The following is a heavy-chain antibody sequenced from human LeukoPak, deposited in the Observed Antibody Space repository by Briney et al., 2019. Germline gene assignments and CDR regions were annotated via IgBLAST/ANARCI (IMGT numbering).Heavy chain of an antibody. J-gene: IGHJ3*02. D-gene: IGHD1-14*01. V-gene: IGHV4-4*07. CDR2: IYTSGST. Sequence: SETLSLTCTVSGGSISGYHWSWIRQPAGKGLEWIGRIYTSGSTNYNPSFKSRVTISVDTSKNQFSLKLSSVTAADTAVYYCARNMNYAFDIWGQGTMVTVSS. CDR1: GGSISGYH. CDR3: ARNMNYAFDI.